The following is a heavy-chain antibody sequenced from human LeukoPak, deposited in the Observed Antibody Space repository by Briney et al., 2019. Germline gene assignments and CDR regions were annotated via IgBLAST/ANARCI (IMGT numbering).Heavy chain of an antibody. CDR3: AKEGLSTMNWDS. V-gene: IGHV4-4*07. J-gene: IGHJ4*02. CDR2: IHSSGGT. D-gene: IGHD1-1*01. CDR1: GDSITNYY. Sequence: PETLSLTCTVSGDSITNYYWGWIRQPAGKGLEWIGRIHSSGGTNNHPSLESRLTMSVDTSKNQFSLELTSVTAADTAIYFCAKEGLSTMNWDSWGQGALVTVSS.